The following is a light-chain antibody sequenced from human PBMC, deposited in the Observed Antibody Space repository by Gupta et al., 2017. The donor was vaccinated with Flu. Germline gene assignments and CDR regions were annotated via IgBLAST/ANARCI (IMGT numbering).Light chain of an antibody. CDR3: MHSTRWPWT. Sequence: DVMTQSPLSLPVTLGQSASISCRSGQSLVYSDGDSYVSWFHQPPGQPPRRLIYKASNRDSGVPDRISGSGSGTDFTLKISRVEADDVGVYYCMHSTRWPWTFGQGTKVEIK. CDR2: KAS. J-gene: IGKJ1*01. CDR1: QSLVYSDGDSY. V-gene: IGKV2-30*01.